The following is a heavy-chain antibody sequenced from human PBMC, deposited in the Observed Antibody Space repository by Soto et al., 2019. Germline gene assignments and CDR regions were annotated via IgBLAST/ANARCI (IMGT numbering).Heavy chain of an antibody. Sequence: QITLKESGPTLVKPTQTLTLTCTFSGFSLSTSGVGVGWIRQPPGKALEWLALIYWDDDKRYSPSLKSRLTITKDTSKNQVVLTMTNMDPVDTATYYGAHRPSYCSGGSCYSGFDYWGPGTLVTVSS. V-gene: IGHV2-5*02. CDR3: AHRPSYCSGGSCYSGFDY. CDR2: IYWDDDK. J-gene: IGHJ4*02. D-gene: IGHD2-15*01. CDR1: GFSLSTSGVG.